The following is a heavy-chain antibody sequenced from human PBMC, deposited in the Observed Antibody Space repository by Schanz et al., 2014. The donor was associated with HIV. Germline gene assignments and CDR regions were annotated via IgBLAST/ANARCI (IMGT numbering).Heavy chain of an antibody. CDR2: ISESGGRT. V-gene: IGHV3-23*01. D-gene: IGHD3-22*01. Sequence: EVQLLESGGGLEQPGGSLRLSCAASGFNFNNYAMTWVRQAPGKGLEWVSSISESGGRTYYADSVNGRFTISRDNSKNTLYLQMTTLRIDDTAVYYCAKPEYDSSGNSQSHFDYWGQGTLVTVSS. J-gene: IGHJ4*02. CDR1: GFNFNNYA. CDR3: AKPEYDSSGNSQSHFDY.